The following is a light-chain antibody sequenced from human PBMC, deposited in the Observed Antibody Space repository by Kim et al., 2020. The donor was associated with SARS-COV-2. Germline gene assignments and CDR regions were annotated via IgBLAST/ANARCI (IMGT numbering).Light chain of an antibody. CDR3: QSYDSGLNGAV. CDR2: GNR. V-gene: IGLV1-40*01. CDR1: NSTIGAGYD. Sequence: QRVTISCTGSNSTIGAGYDVHWYQHLPGRAPKLLIYGNRSRPSGVPDRFSGSKSGTSASLAITGLQAEDEADYYCQSYDSGLNGAVFGGGTQLTVL. J-gene: IGLJ2*01.